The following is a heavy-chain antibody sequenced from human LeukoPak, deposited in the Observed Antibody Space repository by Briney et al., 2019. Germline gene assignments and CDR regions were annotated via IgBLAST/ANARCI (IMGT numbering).Heavy chain of an antibody. V-gene: IGHV3-23*01. CDR1: GFTFSVYG. CDR3: AKVTYGSGTYGAFDY. D-gene: IGHD3-10*01. Sequence: GGSLRLSCAVSGFTFSVYGMSWVRQAPGKGLEWVSAITGSGGRTYYADSEKGRFTISRGNSKNTLYLQINSLRAEDTAVYYCAKVTYGSGTYGAFDYWGQGTLVTVSS. CDR2: ITGSGGRT. J-gene: IGHJ4*02.